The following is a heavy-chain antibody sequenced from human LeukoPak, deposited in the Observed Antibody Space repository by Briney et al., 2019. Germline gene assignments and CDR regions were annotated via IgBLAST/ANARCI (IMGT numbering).Heavy chain of an antibody. Sequence: AGGSLTLSCAGSGFTFSTYDMHWVRQAPGKGLEWVSKISSSGSTIYYADSVQGRFTIYRDNSKNTVYLQMNSLRVEDTAVYYCARTYSRESGYDFVFHYWGQGTRVTVSS. CDR2: ISSSGSTI. V-gene: IGHV3-48*01. CDR1: GFTFSTYD. J-gene: IGHJ4*02. D-gene: IGHD5-12*01. CDR3: ARTYSRESGYDFVFHY.